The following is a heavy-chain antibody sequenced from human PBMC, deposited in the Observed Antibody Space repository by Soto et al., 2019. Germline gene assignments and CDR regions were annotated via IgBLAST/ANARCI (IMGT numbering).Heavy chain of an antibody. CDR1: GGTFSNYA. CDR3: AILGYCSGGSCYGYAFDI. CDR2: IIPIFGTA. Sequence: QVQLVQSGAEVKKPGSSVKVSCKASGGTFSNYAISWVRQAPGQGLEWMGGIIPIFGTANYAQKFQGRVTLIADKCTSTAYMELSSLRSEDRAVYYCAILGYCSGGSCYGYAFDILGQGTMVTVSS. J-gene: IGHJ3*02. V-gene: IGHV1-69*06. D-gene: IGHD2-15*01.